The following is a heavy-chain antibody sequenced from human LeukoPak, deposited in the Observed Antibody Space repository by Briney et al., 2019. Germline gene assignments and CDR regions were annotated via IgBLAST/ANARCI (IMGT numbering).Heavy chain of an antibody. CDR1: GYSISSGYY. D-gene: IGHD6-13*01. J-gene: IGHJ4*02. Sequence: SETLSLTCTVSGYSISSGYYWGWIRQPPGKGLGWIGSMYHSGSTYYNPSLKSRVTISVDTSKNQFSLKLSSVTAADTAVYYCARDRVQQLVGPALFDYWGQGTLVTVSS. CDR2: MYHSGST. V-gene: IGHV4-38-2*02. CDR3: ARDRVQQLVGPALFDY.